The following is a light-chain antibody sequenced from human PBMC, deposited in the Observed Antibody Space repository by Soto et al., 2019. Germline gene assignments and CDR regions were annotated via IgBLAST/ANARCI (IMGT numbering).Light chain of an antibody. CDR1: QSINNW. CDR2: DAS. J-gene: IGKJ5*01. CDR3: QQYGSSIT. V-gene: IGKV1-5*01. Sequence: DIQMTQSPSTLSASVGDRVAITCRASQSINNWLAWYQLKPGKAPKLLIYDASSLQSGVPSRFSGSGSGTEFTLTISSLQPEDFAVFYCQQYGSSITFGQGTRLEIK.